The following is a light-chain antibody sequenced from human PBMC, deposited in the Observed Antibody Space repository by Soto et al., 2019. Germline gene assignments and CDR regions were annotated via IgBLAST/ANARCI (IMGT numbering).Light chain of an antibody. V-gene: IGKV3-15*01. CDR3: QQYNNWPLT. CDR1: QSVNNN. CDR2: GAS. J-gene: IGKJ4*01. Sequence: EIVMTQSPATLSVSPGERATLSCRASQSVNNNLARYQQKPGQAPRLLVYGASARATGIPARFSGSGSGKEFTLTISSLQSEDFAVYYCQQYNNWPLTFGGGTKVEIK.